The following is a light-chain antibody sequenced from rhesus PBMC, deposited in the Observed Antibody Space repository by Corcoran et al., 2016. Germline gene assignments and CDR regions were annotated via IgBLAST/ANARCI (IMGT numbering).Light chain of an antibody. CDR1: QGITND. Sequence: DIQMTQSPSSLSASVGDRVTITCRASQGITNDLAWYQQKPGETPKLLIYEASSLQSGIPFRFLGSGSWTDFTRPIRSLQSEDFATYYCQHYYSTPFTFGPGTKLDIK. J-gene: IGKJ3*01. CDR3: QHYYSTPFT. CDR2: EAS. V-gene: IGKV1-25*01.